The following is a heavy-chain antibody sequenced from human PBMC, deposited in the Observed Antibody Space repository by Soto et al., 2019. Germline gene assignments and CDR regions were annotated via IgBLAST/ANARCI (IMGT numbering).Heavy chain of an antibody. D-gene: IGHD3-22*01. CDR3: ARGIGYYYDSTAYYYFDS. V-gene: IGHV3-48*02. J-gene: IGHJ4*02. Sequence: EVQLVESGGGLVQPGGSLRLSCVASGFTFKDYSIDWVRQAPGKRLEWVSFIESGGSSTDYVDSVRGRFTISRDDAKNSVYLQMNSLRDEDTAVFYCARGIGYYYDSTAYYYFDSWGQGTLVTVSS. CDR1: GFTFKDYS. CDR2: IESGGSST.